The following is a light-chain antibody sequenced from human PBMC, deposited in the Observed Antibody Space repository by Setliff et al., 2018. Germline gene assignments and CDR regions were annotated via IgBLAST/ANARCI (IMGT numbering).Light chain of an antibody. Sequence: AIQLTQSPASLSASVGDRVTISCRASQDITGGLAWYQQKPGKPPRVLIYDASSLETGVPSRFSGSGSGTDFTLTISSLQPEDVATYYCQQFKIYPRTFGGGTKVDIK. V-gene: IGKV1-13*02. CDR1: QDITGG. CDR2: DAS. J-gene: IGKJ4*01. CDR3: QQFKIYPRT.